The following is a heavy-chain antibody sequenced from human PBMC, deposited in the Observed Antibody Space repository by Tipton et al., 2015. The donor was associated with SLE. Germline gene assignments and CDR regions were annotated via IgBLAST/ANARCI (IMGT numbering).Heavy chain of an antibody. V-gene: IGHV3-23*01. Sequence: SLRLSCAASGFTFSSYAMTWVRRAPGKGLDWVSAIGGSGSKTYYADSVKGRFTISRDNSKNTLFLQMNSLRAEDTAVYYCAKAPSYMTTVAVHYWGQGTLVTVSS. CDR2: IGGSGSKT. D-gene: IGHD4-23*01. CDR1: GFTFSSYA. J-gene: IGHJ4*02. CDR3: AKAPSYMTTVAVHY.